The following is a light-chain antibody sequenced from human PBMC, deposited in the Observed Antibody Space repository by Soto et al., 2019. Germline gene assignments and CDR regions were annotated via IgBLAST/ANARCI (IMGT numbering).Light chain of an antibody. CDR1: QSVSSN. J-gene: IGKJ4*01. CDR3: QEYNNWPALT. V-gene: IGKV3-15*01. Sequence: EIVMTQSPATLSVSPGERATLSCRANQSVSSNLAAYQQKPGQAPRLLISGASTRAYGIPDRFSGSGSGTEFTLTISSLQSEDFAVYYCQEYNNWPALTFGGGTKVEIK. CDR2: GAS.